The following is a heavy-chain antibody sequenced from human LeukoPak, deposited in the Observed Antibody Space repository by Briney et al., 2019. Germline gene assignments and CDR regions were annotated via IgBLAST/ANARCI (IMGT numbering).Heavy chain of an antibody. Sequence: SGTLSLTCAVSGGSISSSSYYWGWIRQPPGKGLEWIGSIYYSGSTYYNPSLKSRVTISVDTSRNQFSLKLSSVTAADTAVYYCARLKPVVTHFDYWGQGTLVTVSS. CDR1: GGSISSSSYY. V-gene: IGHV4-39*01. CDR2: IYYSGST. J-gene: IGHJ4*02. D-gene: IGHD4-23*01. CDR3: ARLKPVVTHFDY.